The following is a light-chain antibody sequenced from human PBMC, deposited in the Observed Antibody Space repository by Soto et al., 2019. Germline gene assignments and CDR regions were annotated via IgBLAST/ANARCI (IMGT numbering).Light chain of an antibody. J-gene: IGKJ2*01. Sequence: EIVMTQSPATLSVSSGERATLSCRASQSVTSNLAWYQQKPGQAPRLLIYGASTRATGIPARFSGSGSGTEFTLTISSLQSEDFAVYYCQQYNNWPYTFGLGTKLEIK. CDR3: QQYNNWPYT. CDR1: QSVTSN. V-gene: IGKV3-15*01. CDR2: GAS.